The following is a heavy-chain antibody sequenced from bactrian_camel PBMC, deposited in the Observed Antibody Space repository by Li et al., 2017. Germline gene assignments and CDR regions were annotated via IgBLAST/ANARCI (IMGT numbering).Heavy chain of an antibody. CDR3: AARGMGSCTTNRKEDDFGF. D-gene: IGHD3*01. V-gene: IGHV3S1*01. CDR1: GYAARSDC. J-gene: IGHJ6*01. CDR2: LDTRSDVG. Sequence: HVQLVESEGGSVQAGGSLRLGCAASGYAARSDCLAWFRQGAGKAREGVAFLDTRSDVGAYVASVRGRFTASHDYAKNTLYLRMNSLKPDDSAMYYCAARGMGSCTTNRKEDDFGFWGQGTQVTVSS.